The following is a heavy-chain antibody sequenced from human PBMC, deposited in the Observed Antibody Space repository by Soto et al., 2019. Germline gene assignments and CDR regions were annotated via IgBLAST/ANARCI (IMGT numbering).Heavy chain of an antibody. CDR3: ASGIVVVPAPGQYYYYGMDV. CDR1: GYTFTTHY. Sequence: ASVKVSCKTSGYTFTTHYMHWVRQAPGQGLEWMGIINISGGGTSYAQKFQGRVTITADKSTSTAYMELSSLRSEDTAVYYCASGIVVVPAPGQYYYYGMDVWGQGTTVTVSS. CDR2: INISGGGT. V-gene: IGHV1-46*01. D-gene: IGHD2-2*01. J-gene: IGHJ6*02.